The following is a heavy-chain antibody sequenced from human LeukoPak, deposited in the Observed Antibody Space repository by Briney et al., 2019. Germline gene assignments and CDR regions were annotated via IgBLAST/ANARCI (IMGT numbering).Heavy chain of an antibody. CDR2: IIPIFGTA. CDR3: ARGARIVVVPAAVSYMDV. V-gene: IGHV1-69*06. D-gene: IGHD2-2*01. CDR1: GDTFISYA. J-gene: IGHJ6*03. Sequence: SVKVSCKASGDTFISYAISWVRQAPGQGLEWMGGIIPIFGTANYAQKFQGRVTITADKSTSTAYMELSSLRSEDTAVYYCARGARIVVVPAAVSYMDVWGKGTTVTVSS.